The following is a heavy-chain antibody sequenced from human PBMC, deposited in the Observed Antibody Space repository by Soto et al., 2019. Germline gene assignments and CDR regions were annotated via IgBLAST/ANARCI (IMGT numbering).Heavy chain of an antibody. Sequence: GASLKVSCKASGYTFTSYDINWVRQATGQGLEWMGWMNPNSGNTGYAQKFQGRVTMTRNTSISTAYMELSSLRSEDTAVYYCARLGYCSSTSCYGWGYMDVWGKGTTVTVSS. CDR2: MNPNSGNT. D-gene: IGHD2-2*01. J-gene: IGHJ6*03. CDR1: GYTFTSYD. V-gene: IGHV1-8*01. CDR3: ARLGYCSSTSCYGWGYMDV.